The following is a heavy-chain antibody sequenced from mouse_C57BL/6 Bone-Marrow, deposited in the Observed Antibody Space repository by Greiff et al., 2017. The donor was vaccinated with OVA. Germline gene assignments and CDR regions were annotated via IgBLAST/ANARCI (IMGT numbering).Heavy chain of an antibody. CDR2: IYPRSGNT. V-gene: IGHV1-81*01. Sequence: QVQLQQSGAELARPGASVKLSCKASGYTFTSYGISWVKQRTGQGLEWIGEIYPRSGNTYYNEKFKGKATLTADKSSSTAYMELRSLTSEDSAVYFCARLGEDWYFDVWGTGTTVTVSS. J-gene: IGHJ1*03. CDR3: ARLGEDWYFDV. D-gene: IGHD4-1*01. CDR1: GYTFTSYG.